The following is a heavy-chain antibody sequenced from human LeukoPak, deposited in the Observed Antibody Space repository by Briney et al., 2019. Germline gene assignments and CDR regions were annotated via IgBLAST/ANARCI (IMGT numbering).Heavy chain of an antibody. CDR3: ARRYCSSTSCYYFDY. CDR1: GGSISSSSYY. CDR2: IFYSGST. J-gene: IGHJ4*02. D-gene: IGHD2-2*01. V-gene: IGHV4-39*07. Sequence: SETLSLTCTVSGGSISSSSYYWGWIRQPPGKGLEWIGNIFYSGSTYYNPSLKSRVTISVDTSKNQFSLKLSSVTAADTAVYYCARRYCSSTSCYYFDYWGQGTLVTVSS.